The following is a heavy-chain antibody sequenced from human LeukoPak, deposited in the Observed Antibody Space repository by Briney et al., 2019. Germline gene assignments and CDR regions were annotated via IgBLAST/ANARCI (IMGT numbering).Heavy chain of an antibody. J-gene: IGHJ5*02. CDR1: GFTVSSNY. Sequence: GGSLRLSCAASGFTVSSNYMSWVRQAPGKGLEWVSVIYIGGSTYYADSLKGRFTISRDNSKNTLYLKMNRLRAEDTAVYYCARVEPPAGWFDPWGQGTLVTVSS. CDR2: IYIGGST. V-gene: IGHV3-53*01. CDR3: ARVEPPAGWFDP. D-gene: IGHD6-25*01.